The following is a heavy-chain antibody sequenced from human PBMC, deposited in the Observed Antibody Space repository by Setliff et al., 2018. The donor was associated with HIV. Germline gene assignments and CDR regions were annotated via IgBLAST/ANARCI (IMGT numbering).Heavy chain of an antibody. CDR2: IYYSGST. J-gene: IGHJ4*02. CDR3: ARHPTYGDYVRFDY. CDR1: GGSISSSSYY. Sequence: SETLSLTCTVSGGSISSSSYYWGWIRQPPGKGPEWIGSIYYSGSTYYNPSLKSRVTISVDTSKNQFSLKLSSVTAADTAVYYCARHPTYGDYVRFDYWGQGTLVTVSS. D-gene: IGHD4-17*01. V-gene: IGHV4-39*01.